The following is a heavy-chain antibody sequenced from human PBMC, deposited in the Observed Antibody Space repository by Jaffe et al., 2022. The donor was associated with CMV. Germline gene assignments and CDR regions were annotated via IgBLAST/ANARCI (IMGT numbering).Heavy chain of an antibody. V-gene: IGHV3-33*01. J-gene: IGHJ4*02. Sequence: QVQLVESGGGVVQPGRSLRLSCAASGFTFSSYGMHWVRQAPGKGLEWVAVIWYDGSNKYYADSVKGRFTISRDNSKNTLYLQMNSLRAEDTAVYYCARDSSSGVFDYWGQGTLVTVSS. CDR1: GFTFSSYG. CDR2: IWYDGSNK. D-gene: IGHD6-6*01. CDR3: ARDSSSGVFDY.